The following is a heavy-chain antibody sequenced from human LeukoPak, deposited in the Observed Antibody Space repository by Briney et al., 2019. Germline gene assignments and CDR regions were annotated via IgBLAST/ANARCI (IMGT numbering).Heavy chain of an antibody. J-gene: IGHJ5*02. D-gene: IGHD5-24*01. CDR2: TYYRSKWDS. CDR1: GDSVSSNSAT. Sequence: SQTLSLTCAISGDSVSSNSATWNWIRHSPSRGLESLGRTYYRSKWDSDYAVSVKSRITINADTSKNQFSLQLNSVTPEDTAVYYCTRGWNWFDPWGQGTLVTVSS. CDR3: TRGWNWFDP. V-gene: IGHV6-1*01.